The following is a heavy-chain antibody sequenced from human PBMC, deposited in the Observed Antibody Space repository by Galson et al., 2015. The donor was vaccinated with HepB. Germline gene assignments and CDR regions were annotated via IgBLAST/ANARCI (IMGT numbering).Heavy chain of an antibody. CDR2: SNTNTGNP. Sequence: SVKVSCKASGYTFTSYAMNWVRQAPGQGLEWMGWSNTNTGNPTYAQGFTGRFVFSLDTSVSAAYLQISSLKAEDTAVYYCARDPRSLVVPAATLWDNWFDPWGQGTLVTVSS. V-gene: IGHV7-4-1*02. D-gene: IGHD2-2*01. J-gene: IGHJ5*02. CDR3: ARDPRSLVVPAATLWDNWFDP. CDR1: GYTFTSYA.